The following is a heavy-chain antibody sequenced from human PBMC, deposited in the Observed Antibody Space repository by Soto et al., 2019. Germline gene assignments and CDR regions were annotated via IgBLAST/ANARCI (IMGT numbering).Heavy chain of an antibody. D-gene: IGHD2-15*01. V-gene: IGHV1-2*04. CDR2: INPNSGDT. CDR3: ARGQQWSQEDYLDN. J-gene: IGHJ4*02. Sequence: QVQLVQSGPEVKKPGASVKVSCEASGYTFNAYYVHWVRLAPGQGLECMGWINPNSGDTNYAQRFQGWVPMTRDTSTNTADMELSRLRSDVRAVYYWARGQQWSQEDYLDNLGQGTQVTVSS. CDR1: GYTFNAYY.